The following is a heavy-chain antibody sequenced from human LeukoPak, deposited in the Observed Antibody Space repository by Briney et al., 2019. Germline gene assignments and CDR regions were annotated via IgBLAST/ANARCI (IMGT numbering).Heavy chain of an antibody. V-gene: IGHV1-46*02. J-gene: IGHJ4*02. CDR1: GDTFNIHY. D-gene: IGHD4-17*01. CDR3: ASEKDYGDKYFDS. Sequence: ASVKVSCKASGDTFNIHYFHWIRQAPGQGLEWMGIINRVDGIRGNAQTFQGRLMLTKDTSTSTAYMELSSLRSEDTAIYYCASEKDYGDKYFDSWGQGTVVTVSS. CDR2: INRVDGIR.